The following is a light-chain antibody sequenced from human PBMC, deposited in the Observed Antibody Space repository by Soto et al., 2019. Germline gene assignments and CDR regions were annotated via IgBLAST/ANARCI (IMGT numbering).Light chain of an antibody. CDR2: SNN. V-gene: IGLV1-47*01. CDR1: ISNIGSNY. Sequence: QSVLTQPPSASGTPGQRVTISCSGSISNIGSNYVYWYQLLPGTAPKLLIYSNNQRPSGVPDRFSGSKSGTSASLAISGLRSEDEADYYCAAWDDSLSVVFGGGTQLTVL. J-gene: IGLJ2*01. CDR3: AAWDDSLSVV.